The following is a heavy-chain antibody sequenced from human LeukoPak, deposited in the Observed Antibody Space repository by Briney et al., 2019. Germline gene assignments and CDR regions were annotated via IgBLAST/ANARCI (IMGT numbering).Heavy chain of an antibody. V-gene: IGHV3-49*03. CDR2: IRSKDYGGTI. Sequence: GGSLRLSCTASGFTFGDYAMSWFRQAPGKGLEWVGFIRSKDYGGTIEYAASVKGRFTISRDNSKNTLYLQMNSLRAEDTAVYYCAKDREWLSNWLDPWGQGTLVTVSS. D-gene: IGHD3-3*01. CDR1: GFTFGDYA. CDR3: AKDREWLSNWLDP. J-gene: IGHJ5*02.